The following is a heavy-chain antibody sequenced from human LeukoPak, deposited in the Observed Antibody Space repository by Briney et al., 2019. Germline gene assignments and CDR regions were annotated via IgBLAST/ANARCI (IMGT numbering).Heavy chain of an antibody. CDR3: ARYDSSGYYYLGM. CDR2: IYYSGST. J-gene: IGHJ4*02. CDR1: GGSLSSGDYY. Sequence: SQTLSLTCTVSGGSLSSGDYYWSWLRQPPGKGLEWIGYIYYSGSTYYNPSLKSRVTISVDTSKNQFSLKLSSVTAADTAVYYCARYDSSGYYYLGMWGQGTLVTVSS. D-gene: IGHD3-22*01. V-gene: IGHV4-30-4*01.